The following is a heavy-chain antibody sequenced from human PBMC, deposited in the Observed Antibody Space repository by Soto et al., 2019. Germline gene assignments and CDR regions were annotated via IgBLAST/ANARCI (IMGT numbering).Heavy chain of an antibody. CDR2: IYPYDSET. CDR3: ARHLVGATRGNFDY. CDR1: GYSFTTYW. D-gene: IGHD1-26*01. V-gene: IGHV5-51*01. J-gene: IGHJ4*02. Sequence: PGESLKISCKGSGYSFTTYWICWVRQMPGKGLEWMGIIYPYDSETRYSPSFQGQVTISADKSISAAYLQWSSLKASDTAMYYCARHLVGATRGNFDYWGQGTLVTVSS.